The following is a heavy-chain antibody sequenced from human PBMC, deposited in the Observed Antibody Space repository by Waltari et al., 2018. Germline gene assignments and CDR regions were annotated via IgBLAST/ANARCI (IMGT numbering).Heavy chain of an antibody. CDR2: IYHSEST. J-gene: IGHJ4*02. CDR3: ARTPIVVVPAAMPPPLYYFDY. V-gene: IGHV4-38-2*01. CDR1: GYSISSGYY. D-gene: IGHD2-2*01. Sequence: QVQLQESGPGLVKPSETLSLTCAVSGYSISSGYYWGWLRQPPGKGMEWIGSIYHSESTDDNPSLKSRVTISVDTSKNQFSLKLSSVTAADTAVYYCARTPIVVVPAAMPPPLYYFDYWGQGTLVTVSS.